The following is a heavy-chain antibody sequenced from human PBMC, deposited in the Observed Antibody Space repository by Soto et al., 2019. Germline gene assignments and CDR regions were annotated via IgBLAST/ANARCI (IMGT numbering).Heavy chain of an antibody. J-gene: IGHJ5*02. D-gene: IGHD3-22*01. CDR3: ERVKKYWDSSGNWFDP. CDR1: GGSISSGGYY. Sequence: SETLSLTCTVSGGSISSGGYYWSWIRQHPGKGLEWIGDIYYSGSTYYNASLKSRVTISVDTSKNQFSLKLSSVTAADTAVYYFERVKKYWDSSGNWFDPWGQGTLVIVSS. V-gene: IGHV4-31*03. CDR2: IYYSGST.